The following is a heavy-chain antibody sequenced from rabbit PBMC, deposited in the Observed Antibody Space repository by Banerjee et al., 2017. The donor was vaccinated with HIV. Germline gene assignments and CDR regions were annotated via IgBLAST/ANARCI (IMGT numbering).Heavy chain of an antibody. D-gene: IGHD3-3*01. Sequence: YANWAKGRFTISKTSSTTVTLQMTSLTAADTATYFCSRGPNGGPYAALWGPGTLVTVS. J-gene: IGHJ4*01. V-gene: IGHV1S40*01. CDR3: SRGPNGGPYAAL.